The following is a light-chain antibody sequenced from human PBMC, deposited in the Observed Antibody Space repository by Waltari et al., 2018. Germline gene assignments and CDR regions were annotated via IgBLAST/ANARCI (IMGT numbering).Light chain of an antibody. CDR3: QQYNNWPF. CDR2: GAS. CDR1: QSVSSN. Sequence: EIVMTQSPATLSVSPGERATLSCRASQSVSSNLAWYQQKPGQAPRLLIYGASTRATGIPARFSGRGAGTEFTLTISSLKSEDFAVYYCQQYNNWPFFGGGTKVEIK. J-gene: IGKJ4*01. V-gene: IGKV3-15*01.